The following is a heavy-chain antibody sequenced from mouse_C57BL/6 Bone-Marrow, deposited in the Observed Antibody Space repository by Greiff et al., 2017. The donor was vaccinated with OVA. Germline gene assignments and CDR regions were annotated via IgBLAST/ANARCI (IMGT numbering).Heavy chain of an antibody. Sequence: QVQLQQSGPGLVQPSQSLSITCTVSGFSLTSYGVHWVRQSPGKGLEWLGVIWRGGSTDFNAAFMSRLSITKDNSKSQVFFKMNSLQADDTAIYYCAKRGGYHSNRGYFDVWGTGTTVTVSS. CDR1: GFSLTSYG. CDR3: AKRGGYHSNRGYFDV. V-gene: IGHV2-5*01. J-gene: IGHJ1*03. D-gene: IGHD2-5*01. CDR2: IWRGGST.